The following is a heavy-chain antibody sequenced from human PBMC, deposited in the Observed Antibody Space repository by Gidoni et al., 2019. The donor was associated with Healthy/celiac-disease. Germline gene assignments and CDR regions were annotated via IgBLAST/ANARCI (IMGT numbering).Heavy chain of an antibody. V-gene: IGHV4-39*01. CDR1: GGSISSSSYY. CDR2: IYYSGST. J-gene: IGHJ5*02. D-gene: IGHD3-3*01. Sequence: QLQLQESGPGLVKPSETLSLTCTVSGGSISSSSYYWGWIRQPPGKGLEWIGSIYYSGSTYYNPSLKSRVTISVDTSKNQFSLKLSSVTAADTAVYYCARHTPSLTIFGVVNPNWFDPWGQGTLVTVSS. CDR3: ARHTPSLTIFGVVNPNWFDP.